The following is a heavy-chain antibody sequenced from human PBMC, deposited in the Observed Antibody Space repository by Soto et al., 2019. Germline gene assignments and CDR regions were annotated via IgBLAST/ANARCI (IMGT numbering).Heavy chain of an antibody. D-gene: IGHD6-19*01. V-gene: IGHV4-39*01. CDR3: ATRIAVAGFDY. CDR1: GGSIIRSSYY. Sequence: SEALSLTCTVSGGSIIRSSYYWGWIRQPPGKGLEWIGSIYYSGSTYYNPSLKSRVTISVDTSKNQFSLKLSSVTAADTAVYYCATRIAVAGFDYWGQGTLVTVS. J-gene: IGHJ4*02. CDR2: IYYSGST.